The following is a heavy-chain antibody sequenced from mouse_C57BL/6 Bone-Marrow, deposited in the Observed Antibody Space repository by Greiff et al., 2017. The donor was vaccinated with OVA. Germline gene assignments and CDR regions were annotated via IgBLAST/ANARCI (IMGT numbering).Heavy chain of an antibody. D-gene: IGHD2-5*01. CDR1: GFNIKDDY. Sequence: VQLQQSGAELVRPGASVKLSCTASGFNIKDDYMHWVKQRPEQGLEWIGWIDPENGDTEYASKFQGKATITADTSSNTAYLQLSSLTSEDTAVYYCTRYYSNPRYFDVWGTGTTVTVSS. CDR2: IDPENGDT. CDR3: TRYYSNPRYFDV. V-gene: IGHV14-4*01. J-gene: IGHJ1*03.